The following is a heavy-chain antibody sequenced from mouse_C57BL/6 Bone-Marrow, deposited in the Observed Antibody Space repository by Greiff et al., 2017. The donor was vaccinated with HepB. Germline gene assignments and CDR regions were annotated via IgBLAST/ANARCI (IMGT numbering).Heavy chain of an antibody. CDR1: GFNIKDDY. CDR3: TTHPVPSYYGSPYWYFDV. CDR2: IDPENGDT. D-gene: IGHD1-1*01. Sequence: VQLQQSGAELVRPGASVKLSCTASGFNIKDDYMHWVKQRPEQGLEWIGWIDPENGDTEYASKFQGKATITADTSSNTAYLQLSSLTSEDTAVYYCTTHPVPSYYGSPYWYFDVWGTGTTVTVSS. J-gene: IGHJ1*03. V-gene: IGHV14-4*01.